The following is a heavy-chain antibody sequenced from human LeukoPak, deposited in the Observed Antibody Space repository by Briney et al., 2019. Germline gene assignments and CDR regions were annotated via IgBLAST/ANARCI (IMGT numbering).Heavy chain of an antibody. Sequence: PSETLSLTCTVSGGSISSSSYYWGWIRQPPGKGLEWIGSIYYSGSTYYNPSLKSRVTISVDTSKNQFSLKLSSVTAADTAVYYCARATYYDHMDVWGKGTTVTVSS. CDR2: IYYSGST. CDR1: GGSISSSSYY. V-gene: IGHV4-39*07. J-gene: IGHJ6*03. CDR3: ARATYYDHMDV.